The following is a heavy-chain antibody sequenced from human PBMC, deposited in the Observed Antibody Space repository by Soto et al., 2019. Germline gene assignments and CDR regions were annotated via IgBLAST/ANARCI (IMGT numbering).Heavy chain of an antibody. D-gene: IGHD2-15*01. V-gene: IGHV1-69*15. CDR1: VGTFSNYA. Sequence: QVQLVQSGAELKKPGSSVKVSCKASVGTFSNYAITWVRQAPGQVLEWLGRIIPIFGTTDYTQKFLGRVTITADESTTTAYMELSSLRSDDTAVYYCAKDGGREGYFGNWFDPWGQETLVTVSS. CDR3: AKDGGREGYFGNWFDP. J-gene: IGHJ5*02. CDR2: IIPIFGTT.